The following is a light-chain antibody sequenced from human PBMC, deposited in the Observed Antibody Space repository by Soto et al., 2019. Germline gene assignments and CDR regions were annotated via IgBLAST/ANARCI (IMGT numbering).Light chain of an antibody. CDR1: QSVNSN. J-gene: IGKJ2*02. CDR3: QQYNNWPPGT. V-gene: IGKV3-15*01. CDR2: GAS. Sequence: EIGMTQSPATLSVSPGERVTLSCRASQSVNSNLAWYQLKPGQAPRLLIYGASTRATGIPARISGSGSGTEFTLTISSLQSEDFAVYFCQQYNNWPPGTFGQGTKLQIK.